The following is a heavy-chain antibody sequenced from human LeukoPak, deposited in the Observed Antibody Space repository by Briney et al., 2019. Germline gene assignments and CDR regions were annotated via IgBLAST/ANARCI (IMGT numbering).Heavy chain of an antibody. V-gene: IGHV4-39*01. CDR2: IYYSGST. CDR1: GGSISSSSYY. J-gene: IGHJ4*02. D-gene: IGHD3-22*01. CDR3: ARILRYYDSSGYGYYFDY. Sequence: SETLSLTCTVSGGSISSSSYYCGWTRQPPGKGVEWIRSIYYSGSTYYNPSLKSRVTISVDTSKNQFSLKLSSVTAADTAVYYCARILRYYDSSGYGYYFDYWGQGTLVTVSS.